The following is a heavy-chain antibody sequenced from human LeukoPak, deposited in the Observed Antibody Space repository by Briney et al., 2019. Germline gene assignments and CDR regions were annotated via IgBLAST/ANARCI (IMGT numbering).Heavy chain of an antibody. CDR2: ISSSSSTI. V-gene: IGHV3-48*01. CDR3: AKGTMTTVTHFDY. CDR1: GFTFSSYS. D-gene: IGHD4-17*01. J-gene: IGHJ4*02. Sequence: GGSLRLSCAASGFTFSSYSMNWVRQAPGKGLEWVSYISSSSSTIYYADSVKGRFTISRDNSKNTLYLQMNSLRAEDTAVYYCAKGTMTTVTHFDYWGQGTLVTVSS.